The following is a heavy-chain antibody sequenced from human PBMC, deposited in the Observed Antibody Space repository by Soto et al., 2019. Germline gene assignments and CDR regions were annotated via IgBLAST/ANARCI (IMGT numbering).Heavy chain of an antibody. J-gene: IGHJ4*02. V-gene: IGHV4-30-2*01. D-gene: IGHD3-3*01. CDR3: ARGSGDFWSGYYFFDY. CDR1: GGSISSGGYS. CDR2: IYHSGST. Sequence: PLSLTCAVSGGSISSGGYSWSWIRQPPGKGLEWIGYIYHSGSTYYNPSLKSRVTISVDRSKNQFSLKLSSVTAADTAVYYCARGSGDFWSGYYFFDYWGQGTLVTVSS.